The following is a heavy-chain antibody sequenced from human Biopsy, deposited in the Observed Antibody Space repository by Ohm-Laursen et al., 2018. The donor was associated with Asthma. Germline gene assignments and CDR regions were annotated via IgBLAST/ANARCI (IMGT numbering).Heavy chain of an antibody. CDR2: INSVFGTT. Sequence: VKISCKPLGGSFNTYVIGWARQAPGQGLEWMGGINSVFGTTDYPQKFQGRVTITADDSTNTVYMELSSLRSEDTAVYYCARKAGSCISRTCYSLDFWGQGTLVTVSS. J-gene: IGHJ4*02. D-gene: IGHD2-2*01. CDR1: GGSFNTYV. CDR3: ARKAGSCISRTCYSLDF. V-gene: IGHV1-69*13.